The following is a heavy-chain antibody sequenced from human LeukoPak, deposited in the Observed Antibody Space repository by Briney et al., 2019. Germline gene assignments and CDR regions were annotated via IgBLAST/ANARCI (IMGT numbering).Heavy chain of an antibody. Sequence: PGGSLRLSCAASGFTFSDYYMSWIRQAPGKGLEWVSYISSSGSTIYYADSVKGRFTISRDSAKNSLYLQMNSLRAEDTAVYYCASTITMIVVVADAFDIWGQGTMVTVSS. CDR3: ASTITMIVVVADAFDI. D-gene: IGHD3-22*01. CDR1: GFTFSDYY. J-gene: IGHJ3*02. V-gene: IGHV3-11*04. CDR2: ISSSGSTI.